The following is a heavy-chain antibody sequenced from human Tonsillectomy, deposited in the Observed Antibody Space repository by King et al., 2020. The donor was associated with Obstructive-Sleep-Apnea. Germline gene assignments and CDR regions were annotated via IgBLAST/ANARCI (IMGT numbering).Heavy chain of an antibody. CDR3: AGVQWLVP. CDR1: GFTFSSYA. CDR2: ISYDGSNK. J-gene: IGHJ4*02. Sequence: VQLVESGGGVVQPGRSLRLSCAASGFTFSSYAMHWVRQAPGKGLEWVAVISYDGSNKYYADSVKGRFTISRDNSKNTLYLQMNSLRAEDTAVYYCAGVQWLVPWGQGTLVTVSS. V-gene: IGHV3-30-3*01. D-gene: IGHD6-19*01.